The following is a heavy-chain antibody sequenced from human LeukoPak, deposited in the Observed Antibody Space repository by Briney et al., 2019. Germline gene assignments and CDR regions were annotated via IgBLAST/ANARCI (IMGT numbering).Heavy chain of an antibody. CDR1: GGSISSGDYY. Sequence: SQTLSFTCTVSGGSISSGDYYWSWIRQPPGKGLEWIGYIYYSGSTYYNPSLKSRVTISVDTSKNQFSLKLSSVTAADTAVYYCAQSPITGTTFPHYFDYWGQGTLVTVSS. V-gene: IGHV4-30-4*01. J-gene: IGHJ4*02. CDR3: AQSPITGTTFPHYFDY. D-gene: IGHD1-7*01. CDR2: IYYSGST.